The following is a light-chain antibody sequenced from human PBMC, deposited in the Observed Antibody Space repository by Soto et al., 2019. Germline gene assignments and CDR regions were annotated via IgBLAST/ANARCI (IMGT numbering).Light chain of an antibody. CDR1: QSIIRS. J-gene: IGKJ4*01. Sequence: DIQMTQSPSSLSASVGDRVTITCRASQSIIRSLNWYHQKPGKAPQLLIYDASSFQSGVPSRFSGSGSGTDFTLTISSLQFEDFATYYCQQSYSTPTFGGGTKVEIK. V-gene: IGKV1-39*01. CDR3: QQSYSTPT. CDR2: DAS.